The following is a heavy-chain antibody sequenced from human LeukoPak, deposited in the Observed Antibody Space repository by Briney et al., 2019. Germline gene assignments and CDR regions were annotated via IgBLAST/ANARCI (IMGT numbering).Heavy chain of an antibody. CDR1: GFTVSTNH. CDR2: IYSGGTT. J-gene: IGHJ4*02. D-gene: IGHD2-21*02. Sequence: GGSLRLSCAASGFTVSTNHMNWVRQAPGKGLEWVSVIYSGGTTYYANSVKGRFTISRDNSKNTLYLQMNSLRVDDTAVYYCMKMTSNWGQGTLVTVSP. CDR3: MKMTSN. V-gene: IGHV3-53*01.